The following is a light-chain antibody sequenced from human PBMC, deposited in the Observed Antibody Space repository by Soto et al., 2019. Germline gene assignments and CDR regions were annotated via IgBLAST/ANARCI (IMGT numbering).Light chain of an antibody. CDR3: CSYAGRYSPV. CDR1: SSDVGTYKY. CDR2: DVS. Sequence: QSALTQPRSVSGSPGQSVTISCTGSSSDVGTYKYVSWYQQHPGKAPKLMIYDVSQRPSGVPDRFSGSKSGNTASLTVSGLKAEDESDYYCCSYAGRYSPVFGGGTKLTVL. V-gene: IGLV2-11*01. J-gene: IGLJ2*01.